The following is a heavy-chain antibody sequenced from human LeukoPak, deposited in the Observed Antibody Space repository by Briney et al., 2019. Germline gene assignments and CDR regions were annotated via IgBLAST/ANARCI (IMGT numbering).Heavy chain of an antibody. CDR1: GYSISSGYY. V-gene: IGHV4-38-2*02. J-gene: IGHJ5*02. D-gene: IGHD3-22*01. CDR2: IYHSGST. CDR3: ARGYYDSSGYSPGWFDP. Sequence: SETLSLTCTVSGYSISSGYYWGWIRPPPGKGLAWIVSIYHSGSTYYNPSLKSRVTISVDTSKNQFSLKLSSVTAADTAVYYCARGYYDSSGYSPGWFDPWGQGTLVTVSS.